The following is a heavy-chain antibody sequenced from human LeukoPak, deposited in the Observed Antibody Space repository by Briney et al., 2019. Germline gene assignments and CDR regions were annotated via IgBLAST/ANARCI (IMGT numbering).Heavy chain of an antibody. CDR1: GGSFSDYY. CDR3: ARGRGRNCSSTSCYPLYYYYYGMDV. Sequence: SETLSLTCAVYGGSFSDYYWSWIRQPPGKGLEWIGEINHSGSTNYNPSLKSRVTISVDTSKNQFSLKLSSVTAADTAVYYCARGRGRNCSSTSCYPLYYYYYGMDVWGQGTTVTVSS. CDR2: INHSGST. J-gene: IGHJ6*02. V-gene: IGHV4-34*01. D-gene: IGHD2-2*01.